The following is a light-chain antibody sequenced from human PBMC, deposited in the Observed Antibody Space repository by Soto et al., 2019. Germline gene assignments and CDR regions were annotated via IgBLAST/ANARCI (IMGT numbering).Light chain of an antibody. V-gene: IGKV3-20*01. CDR3: QHYGSSLWP. Sequence: EIVLTQSPGTLSVSPGERATLSCRASQSVSSSYLAWYQQKPGQAPRLLIYGASSRATGIPDRFSGSGSGTDFTLSISRLEPEDFAVYYCQHYGSSLWPFGQGTKVEIK. CDR2: GAS. J-gene: IGKJ1*01. CDR1: QSVSSSY.